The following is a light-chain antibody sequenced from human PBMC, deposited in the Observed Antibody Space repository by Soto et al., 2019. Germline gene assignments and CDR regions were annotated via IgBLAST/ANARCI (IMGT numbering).Light chain of an antibody. J-gene: IGKJ2*02. CDR1: QSISSW. CDR2: KAS. V-gene: IGKV1-5*03. CDR3: QQYNSYSMCT. Sequence: DIQMTQSPSTLSASVGDRVTITCRASQSISSWLAWYQQKPGKAPKLLIYKASSLESGVASRFSVSGSWTEFTLTISSLQPCDLSSYFCQQYNSYSMCTFGQGTKLEIK.